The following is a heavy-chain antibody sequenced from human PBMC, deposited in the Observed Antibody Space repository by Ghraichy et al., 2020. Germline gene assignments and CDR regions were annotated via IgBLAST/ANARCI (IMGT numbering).Heavy chain of an antibody. D-gene: IGHD6-13*01. CDR2: IFYTGNT. J-gene: IGHJ3*02. V-gene: IGHV4-31*11. CDR3: ARGYSSSPGTFDI. CDR1: RNSLSSGGYY. Sequence: SETLSLTCAVSRNSLSSGGYYWSWIRHHPGEGLEWIGYIFYTGNTYYNPSLKSRATISVDMPKNQFSLKLSSVTVADTAVYYCARGYSSSPGTFDIWGQGTTVTVSS.